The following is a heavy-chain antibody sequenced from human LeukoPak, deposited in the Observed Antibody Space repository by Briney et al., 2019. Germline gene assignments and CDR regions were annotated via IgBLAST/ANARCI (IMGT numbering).Heavy chain of an antibody. CDR3: IIVVVTATDRGMDV. J-gene: IGHJ6*02. CDR1: GFTFSNAW. V-gene: IGHV3-15*01. D-gene: IGHD2-21*02. Sequence: GGSLRLSCAASGFTFSNAWMSWVRQAPGKGLEWVGRIKSKTDGGTTDYAAPVKGRFTISRDDSKNTAYLQMNSLKTEDTAVYYCIIVVVTATDRGMDVWGQGTTVTVSS. CDR2: IKSKTDGGTT.